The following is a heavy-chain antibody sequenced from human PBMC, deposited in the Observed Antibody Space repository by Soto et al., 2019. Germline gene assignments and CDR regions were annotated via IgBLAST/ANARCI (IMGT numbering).Heavy chain of an antibody. J-gene: IGHJ6*02. CDR1: GGTFSSYA. V-gene: IGHV1-69*13. D-gene: IGHD5-12*01. CDR2: IIPIFGTA. CDR3: ARDQGDLEMATTYYGMDV. Sequence: RASVKVSCKASGGTFSSYAISWVRQAPGQGLEWMGGIIPIFGTANYAQKFQGRVTITADESTSTAYMELSSLRSEDTAVYYCARDQGDLEMATTYYGMDVWGQGTTVTVSS.